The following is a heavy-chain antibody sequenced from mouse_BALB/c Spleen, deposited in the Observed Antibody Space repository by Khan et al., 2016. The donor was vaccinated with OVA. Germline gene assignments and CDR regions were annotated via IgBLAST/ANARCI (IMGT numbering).Heavy chain of an antibody. CDR1: GYTFTNYG. V-gene: IGHV9-3-1*01. CDR3: ARGSSRARDY. D-gene: IGHD1-1*01. Sequence: QIQLVQSGPELKKPGESVKISCKASGYTFTNYGMNWVKQAPGKGLKWMGWIYTYTGEPTYADDFKGRFAFSLESSASTAYLQINNLTNEDTATYFCARGSSRARDYWGQGTSVTVSS. J-gene: IGHJ4*01. CDR2: IYTYTGEP.